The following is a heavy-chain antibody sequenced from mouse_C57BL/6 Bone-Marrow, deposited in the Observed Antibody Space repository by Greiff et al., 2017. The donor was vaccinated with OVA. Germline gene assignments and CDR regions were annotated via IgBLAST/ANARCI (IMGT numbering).Heavy chain of an antibody. V-gene: IGHV1-15*01. CDR2: IDPETGGT. J-gene: IGHJ2*01. CDR1: GYTFTDYE. CDR3: TGANWDVNYFDY. Sequence: QLQQSGAELVRPGASVTLSCKASGYTFTDYEMHWVKQTPVHGLEWIGAIDPETGGTAYNQKFKGKAILTADKSSSTAYMELRSLTSEDSAVYYCTGANWDVNYFDYWGQGTTLTVSS. D-gene: IGHD4-1*01.